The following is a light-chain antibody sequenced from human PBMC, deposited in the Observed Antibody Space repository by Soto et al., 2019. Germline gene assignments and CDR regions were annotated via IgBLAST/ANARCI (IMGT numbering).Light chain of an antibody. CDR1: QSVNSNY. CDR2: GAS. Sequence: EIVLTQSPGALSLSPGERATLSCRASQSVNSNYLAWYQQKPGQAPRLLIYGASSRANGIPDRFSGSGSGTDFTLTISRLEPEDFAVYYCQQYGSSPPITFGQGTRREIK. J-gene: IGKJ5*01. V-gene: IGKV3-20*01. CDR3: QQYGSSPPIT.